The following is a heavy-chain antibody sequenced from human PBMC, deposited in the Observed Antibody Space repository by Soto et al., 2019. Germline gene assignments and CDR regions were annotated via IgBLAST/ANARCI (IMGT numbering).Heavy chain of an antibody. V-gene: IGHV3-23*01. CDR2: ISGSGGST. Sequence: SLRLSCAASGFTFSSYAMSWVRQAPGTGLEWVSAISGSGGSTYYADSVKGRFTISRDNSKNTLYLQMNSLRAEDTAVYYCAGGYYDILTGYYPDYGTDVWGQGTTVTVSS. CDR1: GFTFSSYA. CDR3: AGGYYDILTGYYPDYGTDV. D-gene: IGHD3-9*01. J-gene: IGHJ6*02.